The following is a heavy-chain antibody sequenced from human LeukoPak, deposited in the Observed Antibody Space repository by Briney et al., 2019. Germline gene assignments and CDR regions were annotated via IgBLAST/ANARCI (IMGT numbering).Heavy chain of an antibody. V-gene: IGHV4-30-2*01. Sequence: NPSQTLSLTCAVSGGSISSGGYSWSWIRQPPGKGLEWIGYIYHSGSTYYNPSLKGRVTISVDRSKNQFSLKLSSVPAADTAVYYCARANDRYYYYGMDVWGQGTTVTVSS. CDR1: GGSISSGGYS. CDR2: IYHSGST. J-gene: IGHJ6*02. CDR3: ARANDRYYYYGMDV. D-gene: IGHD3-16*01.